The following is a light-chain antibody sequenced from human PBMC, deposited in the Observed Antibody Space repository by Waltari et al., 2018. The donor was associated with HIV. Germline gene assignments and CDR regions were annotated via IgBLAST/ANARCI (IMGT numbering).Light chain of an antibody. V-gene: IGLV3-1*01. J-gene: IGLJ2*01. Sequence: SYELTQPPSVSVSPGQTAIITCSGDKLGHTSVSWYQQRPGQSPLLVIYQDNKRPSGIPERFSGSNSGNTATLTIRGTQAMDEADYYCQAWDSTSYVVFGGGTKLTVL. CDR2: QDN. CDR1: KLGHTS. CDR3: QAWDSTSYVV.